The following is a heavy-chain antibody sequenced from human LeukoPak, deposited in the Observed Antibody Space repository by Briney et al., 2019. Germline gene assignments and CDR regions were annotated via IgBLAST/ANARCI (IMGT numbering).Heavy chain of an antibody. Sequence: SGGSLRLSCAASGFTFSSFWMSWVRQAPGKGLEWVANIKQDGSEEYYVDSVKGRFTISRDNAKNSLYLQMNSLRAEDTAVYYCAREALRFLEWSTHAFDIWGQGTMVTVSS. CDR3: AREALRFLEWSTHAFDI. D-gene: IGHD3-3*01. V-gene: IGHV3-7*01. CDR1: GFTFSSFW. J-gene: IGHJ3*02. CDR2: IKQDGSEE.